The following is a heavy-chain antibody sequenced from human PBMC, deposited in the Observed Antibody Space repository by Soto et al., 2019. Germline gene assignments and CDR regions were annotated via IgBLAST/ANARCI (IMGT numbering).Heavy chain of an antibody. J-gene: IGHJ6*02. D-gene: IGHD6-25*01. CDR1: GNTFSSYA. CDR2: IIPMFGTA. Sequence: QVQLVQSGAEVKKPGSSVKVSCKASGNTFSSYAISWVRQAPGQGLEWMGGIIPMFGTANYAQKFQGRVTITADESTSTAYMEVSSLRSEDTAVYYCARDRDGYNMRRENYYYGMDVWGQGTTVTVSS. CDR3: ARDRDGYNMRRENYYYGMDV. V-gene: IGHV1-69*01.